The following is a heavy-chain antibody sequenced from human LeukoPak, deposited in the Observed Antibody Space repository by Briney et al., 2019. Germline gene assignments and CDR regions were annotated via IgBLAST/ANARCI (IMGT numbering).Heavy chain of an antibody. CDR2: INVCTGNT. CDR3: ARARYESRIWPKSRYDYYYYMDV. D-gene: IGHD3-3*01. V-gene: IGHV1-3*03. Sequence: ASVKVSCKASGYTFTNYAMHWVRQAPGQRREWMGWINVCTGNTKYSQEFQGRVTITRDTSASTAYMEVSSLRSEDMAVYYCARARYESRIWPKSRYDYYYYMDVWGKGTPVTVSS. CDR1: GYTFTNYA. J-gene: IGHJ6*03.